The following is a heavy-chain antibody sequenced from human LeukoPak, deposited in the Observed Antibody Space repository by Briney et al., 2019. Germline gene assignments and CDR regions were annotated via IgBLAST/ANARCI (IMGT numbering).Heavy chain of an antibody. Sequence: GGSLRLSCTASGFTFGDYAMSWVRQAPGEGLEWVGFIRSKAYGGTTEYAASVKGRFTISRDDSKSIAYLQMNSLKTEDTAVYYCTRDGAAAGTFYYYYYMDVWGKGTTVTVSS. D-gene: IGHD6-13*01. V-gene: IGHV3-49*04. CDR1: GFTFGDYA. J-gene: IGHJ6*03. CDR2: IRSKAYGGTT. CDR3: TRDGAAAGTFYYYYYMDV.